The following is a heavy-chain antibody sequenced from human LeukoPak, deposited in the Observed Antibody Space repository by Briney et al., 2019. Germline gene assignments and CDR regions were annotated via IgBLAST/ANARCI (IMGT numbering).Heavy chain of an antibody. CDR3: ARYGGYKLFDH. V-gene: IGHV3-7*04. CDR1: GFTFSYYW. D-gene: IGHD5-12*01. CDR2: IKQDGSEI. J-gene: IGHJ4*02. Sequence: GGSLRLSCAASGFTFSYYWMSWVRQAPGKGLEWVANIKQDGSEIYYVDSVKGRFTISRDNAKNSLYLQMNSLRAEDTAVYYCARYGGYKLFDHWGQGTLVTVSS.